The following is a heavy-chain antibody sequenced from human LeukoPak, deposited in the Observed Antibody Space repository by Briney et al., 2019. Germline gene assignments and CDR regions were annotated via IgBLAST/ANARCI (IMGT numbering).Heavy chain of an antibody. CDR3: ARPRRHSGLPTDY. CDR1: GGTFSSYA. Sequence: GASVKVSCKASGGTFSSYAISWVRQAPGQGLEWMGIINPSGGSTSYAQKFQGRVTMTRDTSTSTVYMELSSLRSEDTAVYYCARPRRHSGLPTDYWGQGTLVTVSS. V-gene: IGHV1-46*01. J-gene: IGHJ4*02. D-gene: IGHD3-10*01. CDR2: INPSGGST.